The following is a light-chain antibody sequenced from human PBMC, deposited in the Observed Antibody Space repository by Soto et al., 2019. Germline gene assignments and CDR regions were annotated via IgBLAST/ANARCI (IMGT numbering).Light chain of an antibody. CDR1: QSGSSRY. Sequence: EIVLTQSPGTLSLSPGERATLSCRAGQSGSSRYLAWYQQKPGQAPRVLIYGISRRATGIPDRFSGSGSGTDFTLTISRLEPEDVAVYYCQHYGTSPWTFGQGTKVEMK. CDR3: QHYGTSPWT. V-gene: IGKV3-20*01. CDR2: GIS. J-gene: IGKJ1*01.